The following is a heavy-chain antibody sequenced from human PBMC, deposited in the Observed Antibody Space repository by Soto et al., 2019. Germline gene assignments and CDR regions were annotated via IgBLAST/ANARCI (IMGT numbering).Heavy chain of an antibody. CDR1: GGTLSSYY. V-gene: IGHV4-59*12. CDR3: ATGRISRGLDV. Sequence: PXXTLSRPCSVSGGTLSSYYWSWIRQPPGKGLEWIGYIYSRGTTSYNPSLKSRATILVDTSKNQFSLRLTSLTSTDTAVYYCATGRISRGLDVWGQGTTATVSS. CDR2: IYSRGTT. J-gene: IGHJ6*02.